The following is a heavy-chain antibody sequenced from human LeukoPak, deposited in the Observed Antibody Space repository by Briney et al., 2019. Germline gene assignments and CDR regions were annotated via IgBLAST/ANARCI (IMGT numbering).Heavy chain of an antibody. CDR3: ASEGDY. CDR1: GFTFSTYA. V-gene: IGHV3-30*04. CDR2: ISYDGSNK. Sequence: PGRSLRLSCATPGFTFSTYAMHWVRQAPGKGLEWVAVISYDGSNKSYADSVKGRFTISRDNSKNTLYLQMNSLRAEDAAVYYCASEGDYWGQGTLVTVSS. J-gene: IGHJ4*02.